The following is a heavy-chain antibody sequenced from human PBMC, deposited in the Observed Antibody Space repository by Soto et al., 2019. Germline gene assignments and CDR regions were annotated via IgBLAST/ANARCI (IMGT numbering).Heavy chain of an antibody. CDR3: ARVKRGYSGYDLEPPDAFDI. CDR1: GLSFSGYY. Sequence: SETLSLTCAFYGLSFSGYYWSWIRQPPGKGLEWIGEINHSGSTNYNPSLKSRVTISVDTSKNQFSLKLTSVTAADTAVYYCARVKRGYSGYDLEPPDAFDIWGRGTMVTVSS. CDR2: INHSGST. V-gene: IGHV4-34*01. D-gene: IGHD5-12*01. J-gene: IGHJ3*02.